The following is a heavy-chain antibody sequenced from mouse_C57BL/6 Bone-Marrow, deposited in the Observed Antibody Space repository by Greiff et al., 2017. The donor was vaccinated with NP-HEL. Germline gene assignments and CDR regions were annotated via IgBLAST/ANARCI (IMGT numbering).Heavy chain of an antibody. CDR3: TRGGNFLY. D-gene: IGHD2-1*01. CDR2: IDPENGDT. V-gene: IGHV14-4*01. CDR1: GFNIKDDY. J-gene: IGHJ2*01. Sequence: VQLKQSGAELVRPGASVKLSCTASGFNIKDDYMHWVKQRPEQGLEWIGWIDPENGDTEYASKFQGKATITADTSSNTAYLQLSSLTSEDTAVYYCTRGGNFLYWGQGTTLTVSS.